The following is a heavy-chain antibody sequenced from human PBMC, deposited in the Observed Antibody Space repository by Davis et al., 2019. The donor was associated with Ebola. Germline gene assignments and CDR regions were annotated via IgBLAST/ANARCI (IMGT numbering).Heavy chain of an antibody. CDR3: AKDRLRRGDY. J-gene: IGHJ4*02. Sequence: PGGSLRLSCAASGFTFSSYSMNWVRQAPGGGLEWVSYISESGGSASYAGSVKGRFTISRDNSKNTLYLQMINLRAEDTAVYYCAKDRLRRGDYWGQGTLVTVSS. V-gene: IGHV3-23*01. CDR1: GFTFSSYS. D-gene: IGHD6-6*01. CDR2: ISESGGSA.